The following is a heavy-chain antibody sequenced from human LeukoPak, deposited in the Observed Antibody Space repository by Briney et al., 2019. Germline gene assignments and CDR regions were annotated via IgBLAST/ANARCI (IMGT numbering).Heavy chain of an antibody. Sequence: GGSLRLSCAASGFTLSDYYMSWIRQAPGKGLEWVSYSSSSGTTIYYADSVKGRFAISRDNAKNSLYLQMNSLRAEDTAVYYCAKALGFCSSTSCYYYFDFWGQGTLVTVSS. V-gene: IGHV3-11*01. CDR1: GFTLSDYY. J-gene: IGHJ4*02. D-gene: IGHD2-2*01. CDR3: AKALGFCSSTSCYYYFDF. CDR2: SSSSGTTI.